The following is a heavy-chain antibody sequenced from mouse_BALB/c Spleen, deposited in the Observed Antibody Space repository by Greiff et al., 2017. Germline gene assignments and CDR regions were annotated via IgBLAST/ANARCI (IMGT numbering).Heavy chain of an antibody. CDR3: ARTYYRYRWFAY. V-gene: IGHV3-2*02. J-gene: IGHJ3*01. CDR1: GYSITSDYA. D-gene: IGHD2-14*01. Sequence: EVKLVESGPGLVKPSQSLSLTCTVTGYSITSDYAWNWIRQFPGNKLEWMGYISYSGSTSYNPSLKSRISITRDTSKNQFFLQLNSVTTEDTATYYCARTYYRYRWFAYWGQGTLVTVSA. CDR2: ISYSGST.